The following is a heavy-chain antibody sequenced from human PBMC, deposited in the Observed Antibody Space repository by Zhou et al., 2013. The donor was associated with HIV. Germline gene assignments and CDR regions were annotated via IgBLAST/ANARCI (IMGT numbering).Heavy chain of an antibody. CDR3: AREPTGEYWYFDL. CDR2: IVPIFGTA. CDR1: GGTFGSYA. Sequence: QVQLLQSGAEVKKPGSSVKVSCKASGGTFGSYAISWVRQAPGQGLEWMGGIVPIFGTANYAQKLQGRVSITTDESTNTAYMELSSLTSDDTAVYFCAREPTGEYWYFDLWGHGTLVTVSS. D-gene: IGHD7-27*01. V-gene: IGHV1-69*05. J-gene: IGHJ2*01.